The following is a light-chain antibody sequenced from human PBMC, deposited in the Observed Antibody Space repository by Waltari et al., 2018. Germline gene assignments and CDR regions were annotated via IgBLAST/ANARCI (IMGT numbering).Light chain of an antibody. V-gene: IGLV8-61*01. CDR1: SGSVSTTSY. CDR2: KIN. J-gene: IGLJ3*02. CDR3: ALYMGSGIWV. Sequence: QTVVTQEPSLSVSPGGTVTLTCALSSGSVSTTSYASWYQQTPGQAPRTLVYKINSRSSGVPYRFSGSMLGNKAALTITGAQAEDESDYYCALYMGSGIWVFGGGTKLTVL.